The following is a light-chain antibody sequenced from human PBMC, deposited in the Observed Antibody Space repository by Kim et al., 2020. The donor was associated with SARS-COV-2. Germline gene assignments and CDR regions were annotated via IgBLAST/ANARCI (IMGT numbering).Light chain of an antibody. J-gene: IGKJ2*01. Sequence: ASLGHRVIITCRASQSITNYLNLYQQRPGKAPKLLIYGASNLQSGVPSRFSGGGSGTEFTLTISSLQAEDFATYYCQQSFSSPPYTFGQGTKLEIK. V-gene: IGKV1-39*01. CDR1: QSITNY. CDR2: GAS. CDR3: QQSFSSPPYT.